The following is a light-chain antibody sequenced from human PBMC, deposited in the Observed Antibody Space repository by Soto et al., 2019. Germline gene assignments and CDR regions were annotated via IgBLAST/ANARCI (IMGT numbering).Light chain of an antibody. CDR1: QGSSSY. CDR3: QQYYSYPLT. CDR2: AAS. V-gene: IGKV1-8*01. J-gene: IGKJ4*01. Sequence: AIRMTQSPSSFSASTGDRVTITCRASQGSSSYLAWYQQKPGKAPKLLIYAASTLQSGVPSRFSGSGSGTDFTLTISCLHSEDFATYYCQQYYSYPLTFGGGTKVEIK.